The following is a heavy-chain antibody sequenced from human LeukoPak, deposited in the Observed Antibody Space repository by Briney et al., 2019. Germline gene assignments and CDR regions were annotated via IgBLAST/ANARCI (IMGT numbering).Heavy chain of an antibody. CDR2: IKSKTDGGTT. J-gene: IGHJ4*02. CDR3: TTTPTKYYDFWSAYNDY. V-gene: IGHV3-15*07. D-gene: IGHD3-3*01. Sequence: GGSLRLSCAASGFTFTNAWMNWVRQAPGKGLEGVGRIKSKTDGGTTDYAAPVKGRFTISRDDSKNTLYLQMNSLKTEDTAVYYCTTTPTKYYDFWSAYNDYWGQGTLVTVSS. CDR1: GFTFTNAW.